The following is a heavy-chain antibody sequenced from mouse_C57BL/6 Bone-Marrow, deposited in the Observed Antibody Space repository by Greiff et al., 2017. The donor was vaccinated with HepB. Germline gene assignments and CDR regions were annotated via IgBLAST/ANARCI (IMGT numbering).Heavy chain of an antibody. CDR1: GYTFTSYW. CDR3: ARGGFYGYDGGDY. V-gene: IGHV1-55*01. J-gene: IGHJ2*01. Sequence: VQLQQPGAELVKPGASVKMSCKASGYTFTSYWITWVKQRPGQGLEWIGDIYPGSGSTNYNEKFKSKATLTVDTSSSTAYMQLSSLTSEDTAVYYCARGGFYGYDGGDYWGQGTTLTVSS. D-gene: IGHD2-2*01. CDR2: IYPGSGST.